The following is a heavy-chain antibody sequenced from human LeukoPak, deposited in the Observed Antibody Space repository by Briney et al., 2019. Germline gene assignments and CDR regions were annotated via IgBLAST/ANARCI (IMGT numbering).Heavy chain of an antibody. CDR2: IKQDGSEK. V-gene: IGHV3-7*01. CDR1: GFTFSSYW. J-gene: IGHJ4*02. Sequence: PGGSLRLSCAASGFTFSSYWMSWVRQAPGKGLEWVANIKQDGSEKYYVDSVKGRFTISRDNAKNSLYLQMNSLRAEDTAVYYCAREREAAAGLIDYWGQGTLVTVSS. D-gene: IGHD6-13*01. CDR3: AREREAAAGLIDY.